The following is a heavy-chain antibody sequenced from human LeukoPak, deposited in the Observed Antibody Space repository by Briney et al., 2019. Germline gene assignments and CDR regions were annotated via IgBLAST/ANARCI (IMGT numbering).Heavy chain of an antibody. J-gene: IGHJ4*02. CDR1: GFTFSSYW. CDR2: IKQDGSEK. Sequence: PGGSLRLSCAASGFTFSSYWMSWVRQAPGKGLEWVANIKQDGSEKYYVDSVKGRFTISRDNAKNSLYLQMNSLRAEDTAVYYCARSDDYGGKRYYFDYWGQGTLVTVSS. CDR3: ARSDDYGGKRYYFDY. V-gene: IGHV3-7*03. D-gene: IGHD4-23*01.